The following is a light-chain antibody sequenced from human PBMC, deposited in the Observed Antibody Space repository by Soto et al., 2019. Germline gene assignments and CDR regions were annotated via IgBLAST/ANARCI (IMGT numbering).Light chain of an antibody. Sequence: QSVLTQPASVSGSPGQSITISCTGTSSDVGGYNYVSWYQQHPGNAPKLMIYDVSNRPSGVSNRFSGSKSGNTASLTISGLQAEDEADYYCSSYTSSSNYVFGTGTKVTVL. V-gene: IGLV2-14*01. CDR2: DVS. CDR1: SSDVGGYNY. J-gene: IGLJ1*01. CDR3: SSYTSSSNYV.